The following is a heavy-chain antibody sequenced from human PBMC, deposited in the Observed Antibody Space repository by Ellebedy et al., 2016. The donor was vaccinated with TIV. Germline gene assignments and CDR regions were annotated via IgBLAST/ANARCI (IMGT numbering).Heavy chain of an antibody. CDR3: ARDGAYNYDTYWYFDL. CDR2: ISTGSRNI. J-gene: IGHJ2*01. D-gene: IGHD5-18*01. CDR1: GFTFSNSN. V-gene: IGHV3-48*02. Sequence: GGSLRLSCEASGFTFSNSNLNWVRQAPGKGLEWVSYISTGSRNIYYADSVRGRFTISRDNAKNSLYLHMNSLRDEDTAVYYCARDGAYNYDTYWYFDLWGRGTLVTVSS.